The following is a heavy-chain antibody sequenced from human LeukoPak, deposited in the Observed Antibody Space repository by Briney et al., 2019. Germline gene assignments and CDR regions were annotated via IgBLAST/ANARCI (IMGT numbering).Heavy chain of an antibody. D-gene: IGHD2-2*01. CDR3: TKDRYCTTTSCPFDY. J-gene: IGHJ4*02. CDR1: GLSFDEYA. V-gene: IGHV3-43*02. CDR2: ISGDGRST. Sequence: GGSLRLSCAASGLSFDEYAMHWVRQAPGKGLEWVSLISGDGRSTYYADSVKGRFTISRDNSKNSLYLQMNSLKTEDTALYYCTKDRYCTTTSCPFDYWGQGTLVTVSS.